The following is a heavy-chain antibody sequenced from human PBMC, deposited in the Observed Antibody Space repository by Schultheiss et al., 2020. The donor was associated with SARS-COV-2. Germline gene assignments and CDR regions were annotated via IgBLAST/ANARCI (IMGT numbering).Heavy chain of an antibody. CDR3: ARARVKQQLPTWGAFDY. CDR2: IYITGST. CDR1: GGSLSSDSYY. Sequence: SETLSLTCTVSGGSLSSDSYYLSWIRQPAGKGLEWIGRIYITGSTHYNPSLESRVTMSVDTSKNQFSLKLSSVTAADTAVYYCARARVKQQLPTWGAFDYWGQGTLVTVSS. D-gene: IGHD6-13*01. V-gene: IGHV4-61*10. J-gene: IGHJ4*02.